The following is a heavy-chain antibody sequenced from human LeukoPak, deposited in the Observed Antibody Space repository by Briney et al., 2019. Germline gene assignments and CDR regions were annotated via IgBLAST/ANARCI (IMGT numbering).Heavy chain of an antibody. D-gene: IGHD6-13*01. CDR2: IYSGGST. CDR1: GFTVSSNY. CDR3: ARDPGIAAAGTYYYYGMDV. J-gene: IGHJ6*02. V-gene: IGHV3-53*01. Sequence: GSLRLSCAASGFTVSSNYMSWVRQAPGKGLEWVSVIYSGGSTYYADSVKGRFTISRDNSKNTLYLQMNSLRAEDTAVCYCARDPGIAAAGTYYYYGMDVWGQGTTVTVSS.